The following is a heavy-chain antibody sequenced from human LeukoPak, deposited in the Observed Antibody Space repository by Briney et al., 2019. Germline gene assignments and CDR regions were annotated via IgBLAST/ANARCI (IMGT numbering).Heavy chain of an antibody. Sequence: PSETLSLTCTVSGGSISSSSYYWGWIRQPPGKGLEWIGSIYYSGSTYYNPSLKSRVTISVDTSKNQFSLKLSSVTAADTAVYYCARDMGGGLLEPFDYWGQGTLVTVSS. D-gene: IGHD1-26*01. CDR3: ARDMGGGLLEPFDY. J-gene: IGHJ4*02. CDR1: GGSISSSSYY. CDR2: IYYSGST. V-gene: IGHV4-39*07.